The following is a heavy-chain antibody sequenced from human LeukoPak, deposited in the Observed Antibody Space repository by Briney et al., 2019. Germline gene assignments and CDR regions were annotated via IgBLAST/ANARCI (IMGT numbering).Heavy chain of an antibody. CDR2: IKQDGSEK. V-gene: IGHV3-7*03. CDR3: AKAMTGPSTAFDF. Sequence: GGSLRLSCAASGFTFSSYWMTWVRQAPGKGLEWVANIKQDGSEKYYVDSVKGRFTISRDNAKNSLYLQVNSLRAEDTAVYYCAKAMTGPSTAFDFWGQGTLVTVSS. CDR1: GFTFSSYW. J-gene: IGHJ4*02.